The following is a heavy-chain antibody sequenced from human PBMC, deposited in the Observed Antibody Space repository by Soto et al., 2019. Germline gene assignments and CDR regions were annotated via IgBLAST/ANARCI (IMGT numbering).Heavy chain of an antibody. Sequence: QVQLVESGGGVVQPGRSLRLSCVASGFTFSSYGMHWVRQAPGKGLEWVAIISYDGSNTYYADSVKGRFTISRDNSKXXLXXQMNSLRAEDTSVYYCAKEGGLSGSYYISSSYYDYWGQGTLVTVSS. V-gene: IGHV3-30*18. J-gene: IGHJ4*02. D-gene: IGHD1-26*01. CDR1: GFTFSSYG. CDR3: AKEGGLSGSYYISSSYYDY. CDR2: ISYDGSNT.